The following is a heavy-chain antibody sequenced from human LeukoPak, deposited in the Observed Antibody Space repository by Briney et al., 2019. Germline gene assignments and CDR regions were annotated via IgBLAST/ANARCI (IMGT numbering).Heavy chain of an antibody. J-gene: IGHJ4*02. Sequence: PGGSLRLSCAASGSYFNIYSMHWVRQAPGKGLEWVSYISSTSRTIYYADSVKGRFTVSRDNDKNSLYLQMSSLRAEDTAVYYCARDGYSNYGRPDYFDYWGQGTLVTVSS. CDR1: GSYFNIYS. CDR3: ARDGYSNYGRPDYFDY. CDR2: ISSTSRTI. D-gene: IGHD4-11*01. V-gene: IGHV3-48*04.